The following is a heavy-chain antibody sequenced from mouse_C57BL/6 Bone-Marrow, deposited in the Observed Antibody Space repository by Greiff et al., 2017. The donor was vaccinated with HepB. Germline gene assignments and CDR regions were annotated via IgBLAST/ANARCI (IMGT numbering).Heavy chain of an antibody. J-gene: IGHJ4*01. CDR1: GFTFSDYY. V-gene: IGHV5-12*01. Sequence: DVHLVESGGGLVQPGGSLKLSCAASGFTFSDYYMYWVRQTPEKRLEWVAYISNGGGSTYYPDTVKGRFTISRDNAKNTLYLQMSRLKSEDTAMYYCARRGNWDAMDYWGQGTSVTVSS. D-gene: IGHD4-1*01. CDR2: ISNGGGST. CDR3: ARRGNWDAMDY.